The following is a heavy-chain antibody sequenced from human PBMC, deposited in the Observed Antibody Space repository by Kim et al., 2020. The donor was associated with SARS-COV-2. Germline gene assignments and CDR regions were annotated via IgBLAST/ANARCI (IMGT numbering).Heavy chain of an antibody. J-gene: IGHJ4*02. CDR3: ARRQEVVVPAATEIIDY. Sequence: RTSRVAISVDTSKNQFSLKLSSVTAADTAVYYCARRQEVVVPAATEIIDYWGQGTLVTVSS. V-gene: IGHV4-39*01. D-gene: IGHD2-2*01.